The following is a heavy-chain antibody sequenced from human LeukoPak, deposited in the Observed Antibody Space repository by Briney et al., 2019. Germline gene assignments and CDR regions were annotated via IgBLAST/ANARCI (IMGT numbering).Heavy chain of an antibody. D-gene: IGHD2-21*02. CDR1: GYTFTSYY. Sequence: ASVKVSCKASGYTFTSYYMHWVRQAPGQGLEWMGIINPSGGSTSYAQKFQGRVTMTSDTSTSTVYMELSSLRSEDTAVYYCARGNRLVVTAPSPFDYWGQGTLVTVSS. V-gene: IGHV1-46*01. CDR2: INPSGGST. J-gene: IGHJ4*02. CDR3: ARGNRLVVTAPSPFDY.